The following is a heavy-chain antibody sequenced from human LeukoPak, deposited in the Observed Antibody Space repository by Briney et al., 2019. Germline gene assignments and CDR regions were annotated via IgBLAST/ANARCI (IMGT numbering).Heavy chain of an antibody. CDR3: ARGDCGGDCYVDN. J-gene: IGHJ4*02. D-gene: IGHD2-21*02. CDR2: IYYSGNT. V-gene: IGHV4-59*01. CDR1: GGSISSYN. Sequence: PSETLSLTCTVSGGSISSYNWSWIRQPPGKGLERIGYIYYSGNTNYNPSLKSRVTISGATSKNQFSLKLSSVTAADTAVYYCARGDCGGDCYVDNWGQGTLVTVSS.